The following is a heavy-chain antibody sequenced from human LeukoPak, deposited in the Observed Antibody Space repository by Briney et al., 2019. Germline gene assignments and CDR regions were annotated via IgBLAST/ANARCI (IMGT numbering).Heavy chain of an antibody. V-gene: IGHV4-59*08. CDR2: IYYSGST. CDR1: GGSISSYY. CDR3: ARHGGEVGYSYYDY. J-gene: IGHJ4*02. D-gene: IGHD5-18*01. Sequence: PSETLSLTCTVSGGSISSYYWSWIRQPPGKGLEWIGYIYYSGSTNYNPSLKSRVTISVDTSKNQFSLKLSSVTAADTAVYYCARHGGEVGYSYYDYWGQGTLVTVSS.